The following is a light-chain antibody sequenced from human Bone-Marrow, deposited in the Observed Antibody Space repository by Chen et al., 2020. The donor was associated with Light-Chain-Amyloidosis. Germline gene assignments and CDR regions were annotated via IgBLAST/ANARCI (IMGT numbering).Light chain of an antibody. Sequence: SYELTQPPSVSVSPGQTARITCSGDDLPTKYAYWYQQKPGQAPVLVIHRDTERPSGIVERISGSGSGTTATLTISGVQAEDEADYHCQAADSSGTYEVIFGGGTKLTVL. V-gene: IGLV3-25*03. CDR3: QAADSSGTYEVI. CDR1: DLPTKY. CDR2: RDT. J-gene: IGLJ2*01.